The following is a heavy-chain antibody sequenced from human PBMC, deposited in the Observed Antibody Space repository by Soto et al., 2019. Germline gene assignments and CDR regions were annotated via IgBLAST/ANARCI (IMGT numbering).Heavy chain of an antibody. CDR1: GGSISSYY. J-gene: IGHJ6*02. CDR3: AGMDIVVVPAAFYYYGMDV. Sequence: QVQLQESGPGLVKPSETLSLTCTVSGGSISSYYWSWIRQPPGKGLEWIGYIYYSGSTNYNPSRTSRVTISVDTSKNQFSLKLSSVTAADTAVYYCAGMDIVVVPAAFYYYGMDVWGQGTTVTVSS. CDR2: IYYSGST. D-gene: IGHD2-2*03. V-gene: IGHV4-59*01.